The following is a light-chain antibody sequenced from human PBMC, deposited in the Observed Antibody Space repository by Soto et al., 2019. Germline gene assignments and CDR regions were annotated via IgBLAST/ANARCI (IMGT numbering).Light chain of an antibody. CDR1: SSDVGGYNY. CDR3: SSYTSSSLYV. V-gene: IGLV2-14*01. CDR2: DVS. Sequence: QSALTQPASVSGSPGQSITISCTGTSSDVGGYNYVSWYQQHPDKAPKLMIYDVSNRPSGVSNRFSGSKSGNMASLTISGLQAEDEADYYCSSYTSSSLYVFGTGTKVTVL. J-gene: IGLJ1*01.